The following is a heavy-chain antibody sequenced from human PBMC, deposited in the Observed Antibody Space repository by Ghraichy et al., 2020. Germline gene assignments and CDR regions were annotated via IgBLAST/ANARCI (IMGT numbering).Heavy chain of an antibody. J-gene: IGHJ6*01. CDR2: IKQGGGEK. D-gene: IGHD6-19*01. V-gene: IGHV3-7*03. CDR1: GFPLADHG. Sequence: RGSLRLSCAASGFPLADHGMSWVRQAPGKGLEWVADIKQGGGEKGVVDSVKGRFTISRDNLKNSLYLQMNSLRAEDTAVYYCARHRRQCLSRDYYSMDVWGQGTTVTVSS. CDR3: ARHRRQCLSRDYYSMDV.